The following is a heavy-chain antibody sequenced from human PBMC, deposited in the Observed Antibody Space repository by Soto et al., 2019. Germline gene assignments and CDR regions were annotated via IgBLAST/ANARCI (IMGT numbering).Heavy chain of an antibody. J-gene: IGHJ6*04. D-gene: IGHD3-3*01. CDR1: GGSISSSSYY. Sequence: SETLSLTCTVSGGSISSSSYYWGWIRQPPGKGLEWIGSIYYSGSTYYNPSLKSRVTISVDTSKNQFSLKLSSVTAADTAVYYCARISRDDFWRGYLLDVWGKGTTVTVSS. CDR3: ARISRDDFWRGYLLDV. CDR2: IYYSGST. V-gene: IGHV4-39*01.